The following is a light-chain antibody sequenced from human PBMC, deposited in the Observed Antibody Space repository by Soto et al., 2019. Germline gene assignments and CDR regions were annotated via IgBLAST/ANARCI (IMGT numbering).Light chain of an antibody. V-gene: IGKV1-39*01. J-gene: IGKJ3*01. CDR3: QQIYSTLFT. CDR1: QTIIRY. Sequence: DLPMTQSPSSLSASVGDRVTITCRASQTIIRYLNWYQQKPGRAPNLLIYAAASLQSWVPSRFSGSGSGTEFPLTISSLQPEDFATDYCQQIYSTLFTFGPGTKVEIK. CDR2: AAA.